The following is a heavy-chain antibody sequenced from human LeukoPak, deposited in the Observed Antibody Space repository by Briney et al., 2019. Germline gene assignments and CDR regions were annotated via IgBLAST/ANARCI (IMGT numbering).Heavy chain of an antibody. CDR3: ARGPYSSSFYYYYYMDV. V-gene: IGHV1-8*01. CDR1: VYTFTSYD. D-gene: IGHD6-6*01. CDR2: MNPNSGNT. J-gene: IGHJ6*03. Sequence: ASVKVSCKASVYTFTSYDINWVRQATGQGLEWMGWMNPNSGNTGYAQKFQGRVTMTRNTSISTAYMELSSLRSEDTAVYYCARGPYSSSFYYYYYMDVWGKGTTVTVSS.